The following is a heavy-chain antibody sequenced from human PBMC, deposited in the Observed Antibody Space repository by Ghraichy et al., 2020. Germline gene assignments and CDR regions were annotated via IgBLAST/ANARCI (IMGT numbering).Heavy chain of an antibody. J-gene: IGHJ4*02. D-gene: IGHD4-11*01. CDR3: GRDYPFDF. Sequence: GESLNISCAVSGLTFTNVYMSWVRQAPGKGLEWVGRVKSKDDGGTTEFAAAVQGRVTMSRDDSKATVYLQLSGLKAEDTAVYYCGRDYPFDFWGQGTLVTVSS. V-gene: IGHV3-15*01. CDR1: GLTFTNVY. CDR2: VKSKDDGGTT.